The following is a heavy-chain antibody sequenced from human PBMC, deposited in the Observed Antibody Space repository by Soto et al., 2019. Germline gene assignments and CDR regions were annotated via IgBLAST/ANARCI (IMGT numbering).Heavy chain of an antibody. V-gene: IGHV3-74*01. CDR2: INSDGSST. CDR1: GFTFSSYW. CDR3: ARVFNVIVENYGMDV. J-gene: IGHJ6*02. D-gene: IGHD3-22*01. Sequence: EVQLVESGGGLVQPGGSLRLSCAASGFTFSSYWMHWVRQAPGKGLVWVSRINSDGSSTSYADSVKGRFTISGDNAKNTLYLQMNILRAEDTAVYYCARVFNVIVENYGMDVWGQGTTVTVSS.